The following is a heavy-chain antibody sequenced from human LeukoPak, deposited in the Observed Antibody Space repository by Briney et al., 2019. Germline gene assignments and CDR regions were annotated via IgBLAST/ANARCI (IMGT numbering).Heavy chain of an antibody. Sequence: ASVRVSCKASGYTFTSYDINWVRQAPGQGLEWMGWMNPNSGNTGYAQKFKGRVTMTRNTSISTAYMELSSLRSEDTAVYYCARGRIVMYYDSSGYRLAFDIWGQGTMVTVSS. D-gene: IGHD3-22*01. V-gene: IGHV1-8*01. CDR2: MNPNSGNT. CDR1: GYTFTSYD. J-gene: IGHJ3*02. CDR3: ARGRIVMYYDSSGYRLAFDI.